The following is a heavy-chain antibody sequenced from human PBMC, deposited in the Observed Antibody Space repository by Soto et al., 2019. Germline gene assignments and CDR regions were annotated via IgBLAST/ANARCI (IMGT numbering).Heavy chain of an antibody. J-gene: IGHJ4*02. CDR1: GGSISSYY. CDR3: ANVAPAQTPQWLSFDY. Sequence: SETLSLTCTVSGGSISSYYWSWIRQPPGKGLEWIGYIYYSGSTDYNPSLKSRVTISVDTSKNQFSLKLSSVTAADTAVSYFANVAPAQTPQWLSFDYWGQGTLVTVSS. V-gene: IGHV4-59*01. D-gene: IGHD3-22*01. CDR2: IYYSGST.